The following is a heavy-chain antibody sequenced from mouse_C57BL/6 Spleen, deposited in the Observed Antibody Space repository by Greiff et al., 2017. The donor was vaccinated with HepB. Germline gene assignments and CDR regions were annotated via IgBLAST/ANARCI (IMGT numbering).Heavy chain of an antibody. CDR3: ARGRTGTGFAY. CDR2: IDPSDSYT. J-gene: IGHJ3*01. V-gene: IGHV1-50*01. D-gene: IGHD4-1*01. Sequence: QVQLQQPGAELVKPGASVKLSCKASGYTFTSYWMQWVKQRPGQGLEWIGEIDPSDSYTNYNQKFKGKATLTVDTSSSTAYMQLSSLTSEDSAIYYCARGRTGTGFAYWGQGTLVTVSA. CDR1: GYTFTSYW.